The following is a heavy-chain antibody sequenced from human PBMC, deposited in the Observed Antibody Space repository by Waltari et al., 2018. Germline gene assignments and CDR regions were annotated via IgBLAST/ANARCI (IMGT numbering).Heavy chain of an antibody. V-gene: IGHV4-34*01. J-gene: IGHJ6*03. CDR3: ARRPFSSGWNDHYYMDV. CDR1: GGSFSGYY. CDR2: INHSGST. D-gene: IGHD6-19*01. Sequence: QVQLQQWGAGLLKPSETLSLTCPVYGGSFSGYYWSSIRQPPGKGLEWIGEINHSGSTNYNPSLKSRVTISVDTSKNQFSLKLSSVTAADTAVYYCARRPFSSGWNDHYYMDVWGKGTTVTVSS.